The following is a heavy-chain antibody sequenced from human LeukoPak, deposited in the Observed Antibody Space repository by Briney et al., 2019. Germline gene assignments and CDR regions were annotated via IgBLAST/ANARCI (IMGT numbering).Heavy chain of an antibody. CDR2: IYTSGST. CDR1: GGSISSGSYY. Sequence: PSETLSLTCTVSGGSISSGSYYWSWIRQPAGKGLEWIGRIYTSGSTNYNPSLKSRVTISVDTSKNQFSLKLSSVTAADTAVYYCARDRLSLGAFDIWGLGTKVTVSS. J-gene: IGHJ3*02. D-gene: IGHD7-27*01. CDR3: ARDRLSLGAFDI. V-gene: IGHV4-61*02.